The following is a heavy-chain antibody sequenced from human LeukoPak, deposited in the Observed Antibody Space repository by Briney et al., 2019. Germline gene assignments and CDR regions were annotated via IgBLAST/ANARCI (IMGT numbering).Heavy chain of an antibody. CDR1: GFTFDDYA. V-gene: IGHV3-7*01. Sequence: PGGSLRLSCAASGFTFDDYATHWVRQAPGKGLEWVANIKQDGSEKYYVDSVKGRFTISRDNAKNSLYLQMNSLRAEDTAVYYCARSYYVWGSYPPDDYWGQGTLVTVSS. CDR2: IKQDGSEK. CDR3: ARSYYVWGSYPPDDY. D-gene: IGHD3-16*02. J-gene: IGHJ4*02.